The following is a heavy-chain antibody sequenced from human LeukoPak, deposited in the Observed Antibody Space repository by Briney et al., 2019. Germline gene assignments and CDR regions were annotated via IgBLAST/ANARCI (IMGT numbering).Heavy chain of an antibody. CDR3: AEDRHQLWDWYFDL. J-gene: IGHJ2*01. V-gene: IGHV3-30*18. D-gene: IGHD5-18*01. CDR2: ISYDGSNK. Sequence: PGGSLRLSCAASGFTFSSYGMHWVRQAPGKGLEWVAVISYDGSNKYYADSVKGRFTISRDNSKNTLYLQMNSLRAEDTAVYYCAEDRHQLWDWYFDLWGRGTLVTVSS. CDR1: GFTFSSYG.